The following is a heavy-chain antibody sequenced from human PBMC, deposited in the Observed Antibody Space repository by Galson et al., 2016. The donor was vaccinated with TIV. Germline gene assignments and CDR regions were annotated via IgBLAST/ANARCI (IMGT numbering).Heavy chain of an antibody. CDR3: ARSGDYGDY. Sequence: SVKVSCKASGYSFSTYDINWVRQAPGQGLEWMGWMNPNSGNTGYSQEFRGRVTMTRNTSERTAYMELSSLTSEDTAVYYCARSGDYGDYWGQGTLVTVSS. J-gene: IGHJ4*02. CDR1: GYSFSTYD. D-gene: IGHD4-17*01. V-gene: IGHV1-8*01. CDR2: MNPNSGNT.